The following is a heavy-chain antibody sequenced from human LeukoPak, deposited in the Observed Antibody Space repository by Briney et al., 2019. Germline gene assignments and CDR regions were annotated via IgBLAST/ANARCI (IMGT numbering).Heavy chain of an antibody. CDR3: ARLERKETYVWGSYRQSGDFDY. CDR1: GGSFSGYY. V-gene: IGHV4-34*01. J-gene: IGHJ4*02. D-gene: IGHD3-16*02. CDR2: INHSGST. Sequence: PSETLSLTCAVYGGSFSGYYWSWIRQPPGKGLEWIGEINHSGSTNYNPSLKSRVTTSVDTSKNQFSLKLSSVTAADTAVYYCARLERKETYVWGSYRQSGDFDYWGQGTLVTVSS.